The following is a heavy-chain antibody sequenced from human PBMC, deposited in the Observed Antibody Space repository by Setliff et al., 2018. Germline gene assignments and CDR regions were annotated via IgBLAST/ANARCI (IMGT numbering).Heavy chain of an antibody. CDR2: INPSSGRT. J-gene: IGHJ3*02. D-gene: IGHD3-22*01. CDR1: GYTFTIHY. CDR3: ARDVFPYHYEGAFYI. Sequence: ASVKVPCKASGYTFTIHYMHWVRQAPGLGLEWMGTINPSSGRTSYAQKFQGRVTMTRDTSTSTVYIDMSSLRSEDTAVYYWARDVFPYHYEGAFYIWGQGTMVTVSS. V-gene: IGHV1-46*01.